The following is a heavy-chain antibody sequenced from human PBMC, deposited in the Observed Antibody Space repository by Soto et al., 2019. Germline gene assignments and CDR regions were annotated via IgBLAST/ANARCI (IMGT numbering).Heavy chain of an antibody. Sequence: QVQLQESGPGLVNPSGTLSLTCAVYGGSISSYNAWTWVRQPPGKGLEWIGEIYHSGSASCNPSLKSRVTISVDKSKNQFSLNLSSVTAADTAVYYCVRGGGWTFDYWGRGTLVTVSS. CDR1: GGSISSYNA. CDR2: IYHSGSA. V-gene: IGHV4-4*02. D-gene: IGHD6-19*01. CDR3: VRGGGWTFDY. J-gene: IGHJ4*02.